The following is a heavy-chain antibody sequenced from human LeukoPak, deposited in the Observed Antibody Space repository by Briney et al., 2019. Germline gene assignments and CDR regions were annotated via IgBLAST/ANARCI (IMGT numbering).Heavy chain of an antibody. D-gene: IGHD1-26*01. V-gene: IGHV4-38-2*02. J-gene: IGHJ3*02. CDR3: ASGSSDAFDI. CDR2: IYHSGST. CDR1: GYSISSGYY. Sequence: SETLSLTCTVSGYSISSGYYWGWIRQPPGKGLEWIGSIYHSGSTYYNPSLKSRVTISVDKSKNQFSLKLSPVTAADTAVYYCASGSSDAFDIWGQGTMVTVSS.